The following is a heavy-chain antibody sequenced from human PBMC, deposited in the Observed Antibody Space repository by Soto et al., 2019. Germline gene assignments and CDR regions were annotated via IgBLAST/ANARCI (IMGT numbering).Heavy chain of an antibody. Sequence: ASVKVSCKASGGTFSSYTISWVRQAPGQGLEWMGRIIPILGIANYAQKFQGRVTITADKSTSTAYMELSSLRSEDTAVYYCARAPGYDSSVHFQHWGQGTLVTVSS. CDR2: IIPILGIA. D-gene: IGHD3-22*01. CDR3: ARAPGYDSSVHFQH. V-gene: IGHV1-69*02. CDR1: GGTFSSYT. J-gene: IGHJ1*01.